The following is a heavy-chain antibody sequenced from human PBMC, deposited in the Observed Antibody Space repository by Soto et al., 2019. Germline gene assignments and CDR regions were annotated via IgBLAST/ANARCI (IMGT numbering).Heavy chain of an antibody. V-gene: IGHV1-69*01. CDR3: ARGNGSGRHYYYYGMDV. D-gene: IGHD3-10*01. Sequence: QVQLVQSGAEVKKPGSSVKVSCKASGGTFSSYAISWVRQAPGQGLAWMGGIIPIFGTANYAQKFQVRVTITADESTSTAYMEQSSLRSEDTAVYCCARGNGSGRHYYYYGMDVWGQGTTVTVSS. CDR1: GGTFSSYA. CDR2: IIPIFGTA. J-gene: IGHJ6*02.